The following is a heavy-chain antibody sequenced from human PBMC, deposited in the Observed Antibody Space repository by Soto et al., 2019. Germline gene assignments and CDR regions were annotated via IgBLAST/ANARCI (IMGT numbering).Heavy chain of an antibody. Sequence: ASVKVSCKASGYTFTSYGISWVRQAPGQGLEWMGWISAYNGNTNYAQKLQGRVTMTTDTSTSTAYMELRSLRSDDTAVYYCARDVPPGYYDSSGYTHAFDIWGKGAMVTVSS. V-gene: IGHV1-18*01. CDR1: GYTFTSYG. CDR3: ARDVPPGYYDSSGYTHAFDI. CDR2: ISAYNGNT. J-gene: IGHJ3*02. D-gene: IGHD3-22*01.